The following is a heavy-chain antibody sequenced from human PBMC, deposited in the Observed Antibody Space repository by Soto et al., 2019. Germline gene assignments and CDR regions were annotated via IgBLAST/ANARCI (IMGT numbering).Heavy chain of an antibody. CDR1: GFSLSTSGMC. D-gene: IGHD6-19*01. CDR2: IDWDDDK. CDR3: ARSAYNVGWYGIDY. J-gene: IGHJ4*02. Sequence: SGPTLVNPTQTLTLTCTFSGFSLSTSGMCVSWIRQPPGKALEWLARIDWDDDKYYSTSLKTRLTISKDTSKNQVVLTMTNMDPVDTATYFCARSAYNVGWYGIDYWGQGALVTVSS. V-gene: IGHV2-70*11.